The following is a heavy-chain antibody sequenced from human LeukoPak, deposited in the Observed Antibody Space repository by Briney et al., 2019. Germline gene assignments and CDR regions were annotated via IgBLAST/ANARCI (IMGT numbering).Heavy chain of an antibody. D-gene: IGHD3-22*01. J-gene: IGHJ6*02. CDR2: INHSGST. Sequence: SETLSLTCAVYGGSFSGYYWSWIRQPPGKGLEWIGEINHSGSTNYNPSLKSRVTISVDTSKSQFSLKLSSVTAADTAVYYCARGLRYYDSSGYYGHYYYGMDVWGQGTTVTVSS. CDR3: ARGLRYYDSSGYYGHYYYGMDV. CDR1: GGSFSGYY. V-gene: IGHV4-34*01.